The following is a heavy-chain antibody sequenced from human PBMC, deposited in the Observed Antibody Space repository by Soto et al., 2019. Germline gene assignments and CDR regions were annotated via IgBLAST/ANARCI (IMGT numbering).Heavy chain of an antibody. CDR2: IYYSGST. J-gene: IGHJ4*02. D-gene: IGHD3-22*01. CDR3: AREGSSGYPDDY. Sequence: PSETLSLTCTVSGGSISSSSYYWGWIRQPPGKGLEWIGSIYYSGSTYYNPSLKSRVTVSVDTSENQFSLKLSSVTAADTAVYYCAREGSSGYPDDYWGQGTLVTVSS. CDR1: GGSISSSSYY. V-gene: IGHV4-39*07.